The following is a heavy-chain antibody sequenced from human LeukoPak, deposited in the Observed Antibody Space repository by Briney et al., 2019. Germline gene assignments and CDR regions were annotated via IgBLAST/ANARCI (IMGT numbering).Heavy chain of an antibody. CDR1: GGSFSGYY. CDR2: INHSGST. Sequence: SETLSLTCAVYGGSFSGYYWSWIRQPPGKGLEWIGEINHSGSTNYNPSLKSRVTISVDTSKNQFSLKLSSVTAADTAVYYCARDLSGSVGATTDYWGQGTLVTVSS. V-gene: IGHV4-34*01. CDR3: ARDLSGSVGATTDY. J-gene: IGHJ4*02. D-gene: IGHD1-26*01.